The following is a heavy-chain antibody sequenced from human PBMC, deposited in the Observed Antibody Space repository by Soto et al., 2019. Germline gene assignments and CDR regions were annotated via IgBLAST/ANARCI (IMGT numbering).Heavy chain of an antibody. D-gene: IGHD4-4*01. CDR3: TKDYGHSTYYGMDV. CDR1: EFTFYSYA. J-gene: IGHJ6*02. CDR2: ISGSGDPT. Sequence: GSLRLSCVASEFTFYSYAMTWVRQAPGKGQEWVSAISGSGDPTYYADSVKGRFTISRDNSKNTLYLQLNSLRAEDTAVYYCTKDYGHSTYYGMDVRGQGTTVTVSS. V-gene: IGHV3-23*01.